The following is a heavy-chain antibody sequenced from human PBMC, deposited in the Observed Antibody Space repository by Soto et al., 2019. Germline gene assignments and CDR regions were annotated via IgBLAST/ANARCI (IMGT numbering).Heavy chain of an antibody. Sequence: GGSLRLSCASSGSTFRSYGMHWVRQAPGKGLEWVALISYDGSNTYYADSVKGRFTISRDNSKNTLYLQMNSLRAEDTAIYYCARDGIMYYDFWSGLNWFDTWGQGTLVTVSS. V-gene: IGHV3-30*03. D-gene: IGHD3-3*01. CDR3: ARDGIMYYDFWSGLNWFDT. CDR1: GSTFRSYG. CDR2: ISYDGSNT. J-gene: IGHJ5*02.